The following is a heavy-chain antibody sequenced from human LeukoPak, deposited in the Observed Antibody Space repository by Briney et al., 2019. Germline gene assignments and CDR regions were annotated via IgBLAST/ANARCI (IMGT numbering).Heavy chain of an antibody. CDR3: ARQRTAMVYFDY. V-gene: IGHV4-31*03. Sequence: PSETLSLTCTVSGGSISSGGYYWSWIRQHPGKGLEWIGYIYYSGSTYYNPSLKSRVTISVDTSKNQFSLKLSSVTAADTAVYYCARQRTAMVYFDYWGQGTLVTVSS. CDR1: GGSISSGGYY. D-gene: IGHD5-18*01. CDR2: IYYSGST. J-gene: IGHJ4*02.